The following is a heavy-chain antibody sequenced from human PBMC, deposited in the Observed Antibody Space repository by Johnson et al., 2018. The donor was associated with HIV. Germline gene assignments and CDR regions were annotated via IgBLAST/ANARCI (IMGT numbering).Heavy chain of an antibody. Sequence: EVQVLESGGGLLQPGESLRLSCAGSGFTFSNYAMSWVRQAPGKGLEWVSGISDSGGNTYYADSVKGRFTISRDNSKNTLYLQMNSLRGEDTAIYYCVRVPLGDWAFDIWGQGTVVTVSS. CDR2: ISDSGGNT. J-gene: IGHJ3*02. CDR3: VRVPLGDWAFDI. CDR1: GFTFSNYA. D-gene: IGHD2-21*02. V-gene: IGHV3-23*01.